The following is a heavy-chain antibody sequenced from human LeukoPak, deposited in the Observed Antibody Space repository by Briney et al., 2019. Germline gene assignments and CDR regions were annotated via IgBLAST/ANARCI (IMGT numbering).Heavy chain of an antibody. CDR2: MNPNSGNT. J-gene: IGHJ6*02. CDR1: GYTFTSYD. D-gene: IGHD4-17*01. CDR3: ASRGPTTVTPSDYYYYGMDV. V-gene: IGHV1-8*01. Sequence: ASVKVSSKASGYTFTSYDINWVRQATGQGLEWMGWMNPNSGNTGYAQKFQGRVTMTRNTSISTAYMELSSLRSEDTAVYYCASRGPTTVTPSDYYYYGMDVWGQGTTVTVSS.